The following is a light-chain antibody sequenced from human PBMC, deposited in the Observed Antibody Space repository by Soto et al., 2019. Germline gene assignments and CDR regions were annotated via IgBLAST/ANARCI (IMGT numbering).Light chain of an antibody. J-gene: IGLJ7*01. Sequence: QLVLTQPPSVSGAPGQRVTISCTGSSSNIGAGYDVHWYQQLPGTAPNLLFNGNSNRPSGVPDRFSGSKSGTSASLAITGLQAEDEADYYCQSYDSSLSGAVFGGGTQLTVL. V-gene: IGLV1-40*01. CDR1: SSNIGAGYD. CDR2: GNS. CDR3: QSYDSSLSGAV.